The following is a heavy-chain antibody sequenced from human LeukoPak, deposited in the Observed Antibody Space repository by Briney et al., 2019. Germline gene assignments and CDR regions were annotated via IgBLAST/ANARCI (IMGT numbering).Heavy chain of an antibody. Sequence: SETLSLTCTVSGGSISSSSYYWDWIRQPPGKGLEWIGSIYYTGTTYYNPSLKSRVTVSVDTSKTQFSLKLSSVTAADTAVYYCARQELNRQAVPGSRVGWYFDLWGRGTLVTVSS. CDR2: IYYTGTT. J-gene: IGHJ2*01. D-gene: IGHD6-19*01. V-gene: IGHV4-39*01. CDR3: ARQELNRQAVPGSRVGWYFDL. CDR1: GGSISSSSYY.